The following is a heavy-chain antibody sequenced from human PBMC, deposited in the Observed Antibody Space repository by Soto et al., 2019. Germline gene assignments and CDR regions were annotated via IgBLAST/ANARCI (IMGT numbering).Heavy chain of an antibody. CDR1: GETFNVYY. V-gene: IGHV1-2*04. D-gene: IGHD3-22*01. CDR2: INPNSGGT. J-gene: IGHJ6*02. CDR3: ARDLHYYDSSGPLWPYYYYGMDV. Sequence: ASVKVSCTASGETFNVYYIHWVRQAPGQGLEWMGWINPNSGGTNYAQKFQGWVTMTRDTSISTAYMELSRLRSDDTAVYYCARDLHYYDSSGPLWPYYYYGMDVWGQGTTVTVSS.